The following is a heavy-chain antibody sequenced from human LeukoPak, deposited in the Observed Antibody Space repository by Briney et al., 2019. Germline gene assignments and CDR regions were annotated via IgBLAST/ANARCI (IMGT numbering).Heavy chain of an antibody. CDR2: IYYSGST. CDR3: ARTTEGGYSYGYFYYYYMDV. J-gene: IGHJ6*03. D-gene: IGHD5-18*01. CDR1: GGSISSYY. Sequence: SETLSPTCTVSGGSISSYYWSWIRQPPGKGLEWIGYIYYSGSTNYNPSLKSRVTISVDTSKNQFSLKMSSVTAADTAVYYCARTTEGGYSYGYFYYYYMDVWGKGTTVTISS. V-gene: IGHV4-59*01.